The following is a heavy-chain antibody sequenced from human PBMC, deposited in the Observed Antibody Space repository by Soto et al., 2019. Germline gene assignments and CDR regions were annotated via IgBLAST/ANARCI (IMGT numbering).Heavy chain of an antibody. V-gene: IGHV1-18*01. CDR3: ARTIVVVPAAMSYYYYGMDV. CDR2: ISAYNGNT. J-gene: IGHJ6*02. D-gene: IGHD2-2*01. CDR1: GYTFTSYG. Sequence: ASVKVSCKASGYTFTSYGISWVRQAPGQGLEWMGWISAYNGNTNYAQKLQGRVTMTTDTSTSTAYMELRSLRSDDTAVYYCARTIVVVPAAMSYYYYGMDVWGQGTTVTVSS.